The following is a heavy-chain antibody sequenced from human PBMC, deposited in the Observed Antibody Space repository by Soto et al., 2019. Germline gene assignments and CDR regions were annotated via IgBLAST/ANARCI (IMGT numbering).Heavy chain of an antibody. CDR1: RFTFSDFA. Sequence: DVQLLESGGGLVQPGGSLTLSCAASRFTFSDFAMSWVRQDPGKGLEWVSSLGGGEADTYYADSVKGRFTISRDNSKNTLYLQMDSLRDEDKAIYYCAKDAVSYNGKWDWFDSWGQGTLVTVSS. J-gene: IGHJ5*01. CDR2: LGGGEADT. D-gene: IGHD1-26*01. V-gene: IGHV3-23*01. CDR3: AKDAVSYNGKWDWFDS.